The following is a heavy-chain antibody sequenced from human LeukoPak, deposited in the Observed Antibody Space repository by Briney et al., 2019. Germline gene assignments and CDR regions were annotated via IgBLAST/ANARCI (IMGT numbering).Heavy chain of an antibody. CDR2: ISYDGSNK. Sequence: PGGSLRLSCAASGSTFSSHGMHWVRQAPGKGLEWVAVISYDGSNKYYADSVKGRFTISRDNSKNTLYLQMNSLRADDTAVYYCAIGYSSSWYSLYYFDYWGQGTLVTVSS. V-gene: IGHV3-30*03. D-gene: IGHD6-13*01. CDR3: AIGYSSSWYSLYYFDY. CDR1: GSTFSSHG. J-gene: IGHJ4*02.